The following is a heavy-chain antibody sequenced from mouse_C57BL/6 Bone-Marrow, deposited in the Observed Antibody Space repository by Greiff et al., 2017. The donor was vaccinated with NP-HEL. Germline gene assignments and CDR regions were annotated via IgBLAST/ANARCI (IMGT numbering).Heavy chain of an antibody. D-gene: IGHD1-1*01. J-gene: IGHJ1*03. CDR1: GFTFSSYA. CDR2: ISDGGSYT. V-gene: IGHV5-4*01. CDR3: ARDGFITTVVYWYFDV. Sequence: EVQLVESGGGLVKPGGSLKLSCAASGFTFSSYAMSWVRQTPEKRLEWVATISDGGSYTYYPDNVKGRFTISRDNAKNNLYLQMSHLKSEDTAMYYCARDGFITTVVYWYFDVWGTGTTVTVSS.